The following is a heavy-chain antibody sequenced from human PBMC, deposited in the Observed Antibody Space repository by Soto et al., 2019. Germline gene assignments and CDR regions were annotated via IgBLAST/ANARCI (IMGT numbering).Heavy chain of an antibody. CDR1: GYTFSNYW. CDR3: ASPASAVLS. CDR2: IYPGDSKT. J-gene: IGHJ4*02. V-gene: IGHV5-51*01. Sequence: GESLKISCKASGYTFSNYWVGWVRQMPGRGLEFMGIIYPGDSKTKYSPSFQGRVTISADKSNSTAYLQWNSLRASDTAMYYCASPASAVLSWGQGTLVTVSS.